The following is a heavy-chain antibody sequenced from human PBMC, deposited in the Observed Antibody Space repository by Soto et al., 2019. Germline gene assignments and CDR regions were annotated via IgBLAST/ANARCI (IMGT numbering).Heavy chain of an antibody. CDR1: GFTFSSYG. CDR2: ISYDGSNK. V-gene: IGHV3-30*18. CDR3: AKDPHMEVSKQPFDY. Sequence: GGSLRLSCAASGFTFSSYGMHWVRQAPGKGLEWVAVISYDGSNKYYADSVKGRFTISRDNSKNTLYLQMNSLRAEDTAVYYCAKDPHMEVSKQPFDYWGQGTLVTVSS. D-gene: IGHD1-20*01. J-gene: IGHJ4*02.